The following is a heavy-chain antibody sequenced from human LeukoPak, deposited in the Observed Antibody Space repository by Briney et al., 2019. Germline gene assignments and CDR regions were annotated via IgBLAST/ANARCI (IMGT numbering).Heavy chain of an antibody. CDR2: IYYSGST. D-gene: IGHD6-13*01. Sequence: SETLSLTCTVSGGSISSYYWSWIRQPPGKGLEWIGYIYYSGSTNYNPSLKSRVTISVDTSKNQFSLKLSSVTAADTAVYYCAREIAAAGRGFDYWSQGTLVTVSS. CDR3: AREIAAAGRGFDY. V-gene: IGHV4-59*01. J-gene: IGHJ4*02. CDR1: GGSISSYY.